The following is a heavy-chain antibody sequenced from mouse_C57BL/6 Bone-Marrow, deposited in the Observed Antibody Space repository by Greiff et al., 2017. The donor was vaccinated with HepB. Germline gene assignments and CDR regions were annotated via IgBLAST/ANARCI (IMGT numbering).Heavy chain of an antibody. J-gene: IGHJ1*03. CDR1: GYTFTSYW. Sequence: QVQLKQPGAELVKPGASVKLSCKASGYTFTSYWMHWVKQRPGQGLEWIGMIHPNSGSTNYNEKFKSKATLTVDKSSSTAYMQLSSLTSEDSAVYFCARDDSIYYGKYVGWYFDVWGTGTTVTVSS. D-gene: IGHD2-1*01. CDR2: IHPNSGST. CDR3: ARDDSIYYGKYVGWYFDV. V-gene: IGHV1-64*01.